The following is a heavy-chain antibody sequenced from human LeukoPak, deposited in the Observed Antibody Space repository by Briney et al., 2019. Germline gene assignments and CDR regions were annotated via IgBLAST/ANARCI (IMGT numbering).Heavy chain of an antibody. D-gene: IGHD6-19*01. J-gene: IGHJ4*02. CDR3: ARGTWSAGMRMRGYYFDD. Sequence: SGTLSLTCAVSGGSISSSNWWSWVRQPPGKGLEWIGEINHSGSTNYNPSLKSRVTISVDKSKTQFSLNLNSVTAADTAVYYCARGTWSAGMRMRGYYFDDWGQGTLVTVSS. CDR1: GGSISSSNW. V-gene: IGHV4-4*02. CDR2: INHSGST.